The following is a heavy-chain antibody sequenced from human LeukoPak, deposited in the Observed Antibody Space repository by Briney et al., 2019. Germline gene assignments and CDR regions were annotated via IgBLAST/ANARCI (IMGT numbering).Heavy chain of an antibody. CDR3: AKDLSPARRDGYKD. CDR1: GFTFSSYG. D-gene: IGHD5-24*01. CDR2: IRYDGSNK. Sequence: GGSLRLSCAASGFTFSSYGMHWVRQAQGKGLEWVAFIRYDGSNKYYADSVKGRFTISRDNSKNTLYLQMNSLRAEDTAVYYCAKDLSPARRDGYKDWGQGTLVTVSS. J-gene: IGHJ4*02. V-gene: IGHV3-30*02.